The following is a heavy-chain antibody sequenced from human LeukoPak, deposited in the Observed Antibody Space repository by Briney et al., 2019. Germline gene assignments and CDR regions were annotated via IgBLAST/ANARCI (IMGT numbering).Heavy chain of an antibody. D-gene: IGHD2-15*01. CDR2: IWYNGIEK. Sequence: PGGSLRLSCAASGFTFSSYGMHWVRQAPGKGLEWLAIIWYNGIEKYYADSVKGRFTISRDNSKNTLYLQMDSLRDEDTAVYFCARHLCRTGNCCNDYWGQGTLVTVSS. CDR3: ARHLCRTGNCCNDY. V-gene: IGHV3-33*01. CDR1: GFTFSSYG. J-gene: IGHJ4*02.